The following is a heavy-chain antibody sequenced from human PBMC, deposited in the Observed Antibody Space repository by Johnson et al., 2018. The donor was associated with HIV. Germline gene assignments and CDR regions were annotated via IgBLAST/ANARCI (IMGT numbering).Heavy chain of an antibody. CDR3: ARDRGGPERNYDFWSGYYGGDAFDI. CDR2: IDWNGGST. D-gene: IGHD3-3*01. J-gene: IGHJ3*02. CDR1: GFTFDDYG. Sequence: VQLVESGGGVARPGGSLRLSCAASGFTFDDYGMSWVRQAPWKGLEWVSGIDWNGGSTGYADSVKGRFTISRDNAKNSLYLQMNSLRAEDTALYYCARDRGGPERNYDFWSGYYGGDAFDIWGQGTMVTVSS. V-gene: IGHV3-20*04.